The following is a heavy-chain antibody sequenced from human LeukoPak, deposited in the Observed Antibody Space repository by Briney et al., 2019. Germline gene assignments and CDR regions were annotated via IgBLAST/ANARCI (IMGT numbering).Heavy chain of an antibody. CDR1: GFTFSNYW. CDR2: IWYDGSNK. D-gene: IGHD4-23*01. J-gene: IGHJ6*02. Sequence: PGGSLRLSCVASGFTFSNYWMSWVRQAPGKGLEWVAVIWYDGSNKYYADSVKGRFTISRDNSKNTLYLQMNSLRAEDTAVYYCARDPPLPRWYTYYYYGMDVWGQGTTVTVSS. V-gene: IGHV3-33*01. CDR3: ARDPPLPRWYTYYYYGMDV.